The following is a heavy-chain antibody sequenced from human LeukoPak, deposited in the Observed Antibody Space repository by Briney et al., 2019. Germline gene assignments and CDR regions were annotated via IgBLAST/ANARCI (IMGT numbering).Heavy chain of an antibody. CDR2: INSEGKST. V-gene: IGHV3-74*03. J-gene: IGHJ4*02. CDR3: ASTPPERCSGHDCYPYFDY. D-gene: IGHD2-21*01. CDR1: AFTFSSQW. Sequence: GGSLRLSCVSSAFTFSSQWMHWVRQVPGRRPMWVSGINSEGKSTAYADSVKGRFTISRDNARNTMYLQMNSLQAEDTAVYYCASTPPERCSGHDCYPYFDYWGQGTLVTVSS.